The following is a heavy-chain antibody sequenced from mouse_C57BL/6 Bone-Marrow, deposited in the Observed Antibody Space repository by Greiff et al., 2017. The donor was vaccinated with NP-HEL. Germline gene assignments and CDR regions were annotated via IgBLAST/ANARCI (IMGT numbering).Heavy chain of an antibody. CDR2: IDPNSGGT. Sequence: VQLQQPGAELVKPGASVKLSCKASGYTFTSYWMHWVKQRPGRGLEWIGRIDPNSGGTKKNEKLKRKATLTVDKPSSTAYMQLSSLTSEDSAVYYCARSGQLRPLYYYAMDYWGQGTSVTVSS. J-gene: IGHJ4*01. CDR1: GYTFTSYW. D-gene: IGHD3-2*02. CDR3: ARSGQLRPLYYYAMDY. V-gene: IGHV1-72*01.